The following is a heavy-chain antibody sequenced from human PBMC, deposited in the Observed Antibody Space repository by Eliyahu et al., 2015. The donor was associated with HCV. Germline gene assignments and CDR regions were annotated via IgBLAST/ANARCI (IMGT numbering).Heavy chain of an antibody. CDR2: IKQDGSEK. J-gene: IGHJ4*02. CDR3: ARASSGWLFDY. CDR1: RFTFSSYW. D-gene: IGHD6-19*01. Sequence: GGLVQPGGSLRLSCAASRFTFSSYWMHWVRQAPGKGLEWVANIKQDGSEKYYVDSVKGRFTISRDNAKNSLYLQMNSLRAEDTAVYYCARASSGWLFDYWGQGTLVTVSS. V-gene: IGHV3-7*04.